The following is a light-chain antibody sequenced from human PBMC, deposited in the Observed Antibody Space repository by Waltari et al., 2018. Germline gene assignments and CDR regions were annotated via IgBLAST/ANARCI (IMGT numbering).Light chain of an antibody. J-gene: IGKJ3*01. CDR2: GAF. Sequence: DIVLTQSPGTLSLSPGERATLSCRASQSVSGSYLAWYQQKPGEAPRLLIYGAFSRAIGIPDRFSGSGSGTDFTLTINRLGPGDFAVYYCQQYVTSPGTFGPGTKLDIK. CDR1: QSVSGSY. V-gene: IGKV3-20*01. CDR3: QQYVTSPGT.